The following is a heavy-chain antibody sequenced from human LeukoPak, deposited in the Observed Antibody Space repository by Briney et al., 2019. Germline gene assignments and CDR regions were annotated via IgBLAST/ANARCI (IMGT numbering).Heavy chain of an antibody. J-gene: IGHJ4*02. D-gene: IGHD6-13*01. CDR2: INPSGGST. Sequence: ASVEVSCKASGYTFTSYYMHWVRQAPGQGLEWMGIINPSGGSTSYAQKFQGRVTMTTDTSTSTAYMELRSLRSDDTAVYYCARDLRRGSSSWYVSGGDYWGQGTLVTVSS. V-gene: IGHV1-46*01. CDR1: GYTFTSYY. CDR3: ARDLRRGSSSWYVSGGDY.